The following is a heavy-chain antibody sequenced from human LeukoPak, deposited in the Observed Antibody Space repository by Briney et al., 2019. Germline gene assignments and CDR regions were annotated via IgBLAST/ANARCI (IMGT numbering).Heavy chain of an antibody. Sequence: ASVKVSCKASGYTFTGYYMHWVRQAPGQGLEWMGWINPNSGDTNYAQKFQGRVTMTRDTSISTAYMELSRLTSDDTAVYYCATPPVSSSWYRHDAFDIWGQGTMVTVSS. CDR3: ATPPVSSSWYRHDAFDI. J-gene: IGHJ3*02. V-gene: IGHV1-2*02. CDR1: GYTFTGYY. D-gene: IGHD6-13*01. CDR2: INPNSGDT.